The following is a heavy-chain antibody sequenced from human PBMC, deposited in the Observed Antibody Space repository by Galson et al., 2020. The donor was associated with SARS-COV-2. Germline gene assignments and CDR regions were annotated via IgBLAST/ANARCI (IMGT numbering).Heavy chain of an antibody. D-gene: IGHD3-16*02. V-gene: IGHV3-23*01. CDR2: ISGSGNSA. CDR3: AKDMAVSYDFWGSDRSVDY. J-gene: IGHJ4*02. Sequence: GESLKISCAASGIMFNSYVMAWVRQAPGKGLEWVSGISGSGNSAYYADFAKGRFTISRDNFNNTLYLQMNSLRAEDTAIYYCAKDMAVSYDFWGSDRSVDYWGQGVLVTVSS. CDR1: GIMFNSYV.